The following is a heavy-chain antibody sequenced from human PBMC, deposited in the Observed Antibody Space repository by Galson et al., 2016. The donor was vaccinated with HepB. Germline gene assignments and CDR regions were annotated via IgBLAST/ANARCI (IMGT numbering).Heavy chain of an antibody. V-gene: IGHV3-11*05. CDR2: MSSSSAYT. CDR1: GFSLSDYY. Sequence: SLRLSCAASGFSLSDYYMAWIRQAPGKGLEWVSHMSSSSAYTNYADSVKGRFTISRDNAKNSPYLQLNSLRAEDTAVYYCARGGVGATTSERRQYFDYWGQGTLVTVSS. CDR3: ARGGVGATTSERRQYFDY. D-gene: IGHD1-26*01. J-gene: IGHJ4*02.